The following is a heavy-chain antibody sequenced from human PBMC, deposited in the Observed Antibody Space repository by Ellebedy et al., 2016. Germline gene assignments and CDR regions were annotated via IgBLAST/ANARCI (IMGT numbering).Heavy chain of an antibody. CDR2: VTPYSGKT. Sequence: ASVKVSCKASGYSFISYDINWVRQATGQGLEWMGRVTPYSGKTDYAPKFQGRVTMTRDPSTSTAYVELSSLRSEDTAVYYCGIAATGTAVGDWGQGTLVTVSS. J-gene: IGHJ4*02. CDR1: GYSFISYD. CDR3: GIAATGTAVGD. D-gene: IGHD6-13*01. V-gene: IGHV1-8*01.